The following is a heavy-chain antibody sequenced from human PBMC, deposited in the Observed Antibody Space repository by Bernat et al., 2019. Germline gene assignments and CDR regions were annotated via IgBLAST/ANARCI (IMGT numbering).Heavy chain of an antibody. J-gene: IGHJ6*02. CDR1: GFTFSSYE. Sequence: EVQLVESGGGLVQPGGSLRLSCAASGFTFSSYEMNWVRQAPGKGLEWVSYIISSGSTIYYADSGKGRFTIARDNAENSLYVQMNSLRAEDTAVYYCAGDEGMWNYYYGMDVWGQGTTVTVSS. CDR2: IISSGSTI. V-gene: IGHV3-48*03. CDR3: AGDEGMWNYYYGMDV. D-gene: IGHD6-13*01.